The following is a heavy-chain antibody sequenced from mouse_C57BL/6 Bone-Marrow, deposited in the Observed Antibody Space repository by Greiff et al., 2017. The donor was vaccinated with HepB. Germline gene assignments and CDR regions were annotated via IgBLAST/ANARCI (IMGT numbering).Heavy chain of an antibody. Sequence: EVNVVESGGGLVKPGGSLKLSCAASGFTFSDYGMHWVRQAPEKGLEWVAYISSGSSNIYYADTVKGRFTISRDNAKNTLFLQMTSLRSEDTAMYYCARPGTGFAYWGQGTLVTVSA. J-gene: IGHJ3*01. CDR2: ISSGSSNI. CDR1: GFTFSDYG. CDR3: ARPGTGFAY. D-gene: IGHD4-1*01. V-gene: IGHV5-17*01.